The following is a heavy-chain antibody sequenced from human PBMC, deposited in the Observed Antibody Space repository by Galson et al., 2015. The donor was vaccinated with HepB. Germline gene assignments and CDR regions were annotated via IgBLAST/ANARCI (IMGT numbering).Heavy chain of an antibody. CDR3: VKDFADYYDSSRVAFDI. Sequence: SLRLSCAASGFTFSSYAMHWVRQAPGKGLEYVSAISSNGGSTYYADSVKGRFTISRDNSKNTLYLQMSSLRAEDTAVYYCVKDFADYYDSSRVAFDIWGQGTMVTVPS. CDR1: GFTFSSYA. V-gene: IGHV3-64D*06. J-gene: IGHJ3*02. D-gene: IGHD3-22*01. CDR2: ISSNGGST.